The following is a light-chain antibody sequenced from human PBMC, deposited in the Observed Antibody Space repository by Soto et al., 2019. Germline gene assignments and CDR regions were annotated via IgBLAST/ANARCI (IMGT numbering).Light chain of an antibody. CDR3: SSYTSSSTLV. V-gene: IGLV2-14*01. CDR1: SSDVGGYDY. CDR2: DVN. Sequence: HSVLTQPASVSGSPGQSITISCTGTSSDVGGYDYVSWYQQHPGKAPQLMIYDVNNRPSGVSNRFSGSKSGNTASLTISGLRAEDEADYYCSSYTSSSTLVFGTGTKVTVL. J-gene: IGLJ1*01.